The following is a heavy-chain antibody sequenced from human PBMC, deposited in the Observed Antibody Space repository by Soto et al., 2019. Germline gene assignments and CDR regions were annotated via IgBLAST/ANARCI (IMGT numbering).Heavy chain of an antibody. D-gene: IGHD3-3*01. V-gene: IGHV2-5*02. CDR3: AHRRSEIYDFWSGYYTGGYFDY. CDR1: GFSLSTSGVG. CDR2: IYWDDDK. Sequence: QITLKESVPTLVKPTQTLTLTCTFSGFSLSTSGVGVGWIRQPPGKALEWLALIYWDDDKRYSPSLKSMLTITKDTSKNPVVLTMTNMEPVDTAAYYCAHRRSEIYDFWSGYYTGGYFDYWGQGTLVTVSS. J-gene: IGHJ4*02.